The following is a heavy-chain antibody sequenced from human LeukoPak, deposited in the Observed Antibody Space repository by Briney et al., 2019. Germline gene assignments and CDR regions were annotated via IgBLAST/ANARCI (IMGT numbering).Heavy chain of an antibody. CDR2: ISWNSANI. D-gene: IGHD2-15*01. J-gene: IGHJ1*01. CDR1: GFTFDNYG. V-gene: IGHV3-9*03. Sequence: PGGSLRLSCAAFGFTFDNYGMHWVRQAPGKGLEWVSSISWNSANIAYADSVKGRFTISRDNAKNSLYLQMNSLRPEDMALYYCVKDTSGASQYFQYWGHGTVVTVSS. CDR3: VKDTSGASQYFQY.